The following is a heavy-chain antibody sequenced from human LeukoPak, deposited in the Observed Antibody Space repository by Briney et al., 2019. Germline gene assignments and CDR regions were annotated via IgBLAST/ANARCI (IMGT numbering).Heavy chain of an antibody. CDR3: ARGYSYVFY. Sequence: SETLSLTCTVSGGSISSYYWSWIRQPPGKGLEGIGYINYSGSTNYNPSLKSRVTISVDTSKNQFSLKLTSVTAAGTAVYYCARGYSYVFYWGQGTLVTVSS. V-gene: IGHV4-59*01. D-gene: IGHD5-18*01. CDR1: GGSISSYY. CDR2: INYSGST. J-gene: IGHJ4*02.